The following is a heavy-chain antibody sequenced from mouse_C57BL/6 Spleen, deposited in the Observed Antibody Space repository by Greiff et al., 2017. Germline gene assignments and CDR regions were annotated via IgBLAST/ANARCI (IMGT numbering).Heavy chain of an antibody. J-gene: IGHJ3*01. CDR1: EYEFPSHD. V-gene: IGHV5-2*01. CDR3: ARPHGYYVAWFAY. D-gene: IGHD2-3*01. CDR2: INSDGGST. Sequence: DVKLVESGGGLVQPGESLKLSCESNEYEFPSHDMSWVRKTPGKRLELVAAINSDGGSTYYPDTMERRFIISRDNTKKTLYLHMSSLRSEDTALYYCARPHGYYVAWFAYWGQGTLVTVSA.